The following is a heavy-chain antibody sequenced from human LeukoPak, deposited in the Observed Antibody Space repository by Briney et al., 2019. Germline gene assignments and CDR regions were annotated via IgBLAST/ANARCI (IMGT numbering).Heavy chain of an antibody. CDR2: IYYSGST. D-gene: IGHD3-3*01. Sequence: SETLSLTCTVSGGSISSYYWSWIRQPPGKGLEWIGYIYYSGSTNYNPSLKSRVTISVDTSKNQFSLKLSSVTAADTAVYYCARVREDFWSGPSAYFDYWGQGTLVTVSS. CDR1: GGSISSYY. J-gene: IGHJ4*02. CDR3: ARVREDFWSGPSAYFDY. V-gene: IGHV4-59*01.